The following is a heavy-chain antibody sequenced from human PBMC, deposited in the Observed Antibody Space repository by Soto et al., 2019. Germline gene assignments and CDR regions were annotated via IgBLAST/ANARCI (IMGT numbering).Heavy chain of an antibody. CDR2: IWYDGSNK. J-gene: IGHJ6*03. CDR3: ARDPHPSIQDPRGYYYYYMDV. D-gene: IGHD5-18*01. CDR1: GFTFSSYG. V-gene: IGHV3-33*01. Sequence: GGSLRLSCAASGFTFSSYGMHWVRQAPGKGLEWVAVIWYDGSNKYYADSVKGRFTISRDNSKNTLYLQMNSLRAEDTAVYYCARDPHPSIQDPRGYYYYYMDVWGKGTTVTVSS.